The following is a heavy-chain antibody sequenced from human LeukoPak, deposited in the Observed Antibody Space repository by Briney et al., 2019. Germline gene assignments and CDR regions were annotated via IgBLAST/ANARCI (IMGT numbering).Heavy chain of an antibody. J-gene: IGHJ4*02. CDR2: INPNSGGT. Sequence: GASVKVSCKASGYTFTSYGISWVRQAPGQGLEWMGRINPNSGGTNYAQKFQGRVTMTRDTSISTAYMELSRLRSDDTAVYYCARAYYDFWSGSRAFMYYWGQGTLVTVSS. CDR1: GYTFTSYG. D-gene: IGHD3-3*01. V-gene: IGHV1-2*06. CDR3: ARAYYDFWSGSRAFMYY.